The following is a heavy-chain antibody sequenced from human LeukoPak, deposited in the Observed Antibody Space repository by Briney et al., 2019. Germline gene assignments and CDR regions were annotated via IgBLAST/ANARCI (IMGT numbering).Heavy chain of an antibody. Sequence: GGSLRLSCAASGFTFDDYAMHWVRQAPGKGLEWVSGISWNSGSTVYVDSVKGRFTISRDNARNSLYLQMYSLRPEDMALYYCVRDVSLGFCSGGVCSAHFDYWGQGTLVIVSS. D-gene: IGHD2-15*01. CDR3: VRDVSLGFCSGGVCSAHFDY. CDR1: GFTFDDYA. J-gene: IGHJ4*02. V-gene: IGHV3-9*03. CDR2: ISWNSGST.